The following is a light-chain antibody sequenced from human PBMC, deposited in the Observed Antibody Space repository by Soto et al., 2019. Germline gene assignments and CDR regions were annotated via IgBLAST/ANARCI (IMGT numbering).Light chain of an antibody. CDR2: GAS. J-gene: IGKJ1*01. CDR3: QQYAGSPWT. Sequence: EIVMTQSPATLSVSPGERATLSCRASQSVSSTYLAWYQQKPGQAPRLLIYGASSRATGIPDRFSGSGSGTDFTLIISRLEPEDFAVYHCQQYAGSPWTFGQGTKVDIK. V-gene: IGKV3-20*01. CDR1: QSVSSTY.